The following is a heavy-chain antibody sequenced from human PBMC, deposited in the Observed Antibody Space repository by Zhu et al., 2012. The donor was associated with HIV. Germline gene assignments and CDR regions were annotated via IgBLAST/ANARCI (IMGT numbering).Heavy chain of an antibody. CDR3: AKSGIEDDSSGWYRAGNYFDY. Sequence: EVQLLESGGGLVQPGGSLRLSCAASGFTFSSYAMSWVRQAPGKGLEWVSAISGSGGSTYYADSVKGRFTISRDNSKNTLYLQMNSLRAEDTAVYYCAKSGIEDDSSGWYRAGNYFDYWGQGTLVTVSS. D-gene: IGHD6-19*01. J-gene: IGHJ4*02. CDR1: GFTFSSYA. CDR2: ISGSGGST. V-gene: IGHV3-23*01.